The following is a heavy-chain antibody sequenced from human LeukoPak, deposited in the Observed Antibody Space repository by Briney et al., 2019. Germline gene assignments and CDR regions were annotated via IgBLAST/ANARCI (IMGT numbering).Heavy chain of an antibody. CDR2: VYYNGGA. CDR3: ARKGGHFDY. V-gene: IGHV4-59*01. J-gene: IGHJ4*02. CDR1: GDSINYYY. D-gene: IGHD2-15*01. Sequence: PSETLSLTCTVSGDSINYYYWSWIRESPGKGLEGIVYVYYNGGAKYNPSLKSRVTISVDRSKNQFSLKVSSVSAADTAIYYCARKGGHFDYWGQGSLVTVSS.